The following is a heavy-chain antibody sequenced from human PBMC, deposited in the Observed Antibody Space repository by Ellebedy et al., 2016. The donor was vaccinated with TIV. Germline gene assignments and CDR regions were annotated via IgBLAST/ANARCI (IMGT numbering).Heavy chain of an antibody. J-gene: IGHJ3*02. D-gene: IGHD6-6*01. CDR1: GGSVSSGRYY. Sequence: MPSETLSLTCTASGGSVSSGRYYWSWIRQPPGQGLEWIGYIYYSGSTNYNPSLKSRVTISVDTSKNQFSLKLSSVTAADTAVYYCARDRSSGVFDIWGQGTMVTVSS. V-gene: IGHV4-61*01. CDR2: IYYSGST. CDR3: ARDRSSGVFDI.